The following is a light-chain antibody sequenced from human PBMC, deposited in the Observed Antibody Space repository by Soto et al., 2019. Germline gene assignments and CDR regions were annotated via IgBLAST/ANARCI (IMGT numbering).Light chain of an antibody. V-gene: IGKV3-20*01. J-gene: IGKJ5*01. CDR2: DAS. CDR3: QQHGSSPIT. Sequence: IVLTQSPDTLSLSPGERATLSCRASQSVSSNYLAWYQQKLGQAPRLLIYDASRRATGIPDRFSGSGSGTDFTLTISRLQPEDFAVYYCQQHGSSPITFGQGTRLEI. CDR1: QSVSSNY.